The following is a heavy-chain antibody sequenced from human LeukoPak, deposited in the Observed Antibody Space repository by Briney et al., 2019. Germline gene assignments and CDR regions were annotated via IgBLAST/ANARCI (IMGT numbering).Heavy chain of an antibody. CDR1: GFTFDVYA. V-gene: IGHV3-43*02. Sequence: GGSLRLSCTASGFTFDVYAMHCVRQAPAKGLEWVSLISGDGGTTDYADSVKGRFTISRDNAKNTLYLQMNSLRAEDTAVYYCARDLLNYYDSSGYPDYWGQGTLVTVSS. J-gene: IGHJ4*02. D-gene: IGHD3-22*01. CDR2: ISGDGGTT. CDR3: ARDLLNYYDSSGYPDY.